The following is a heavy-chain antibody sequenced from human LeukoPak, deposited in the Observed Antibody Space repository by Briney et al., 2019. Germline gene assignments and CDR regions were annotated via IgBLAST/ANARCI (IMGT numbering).Heavy chain of an antibody. D-gene: IGHD2-21*02. Sequence: KPSETLSLTCTVSCGSISSYYWSWIRQPPGKGLEWIGYIYYSGSTNYNPSLKSRVTISVDTSKSQFSLKLSSVTAADTAVYYCARESECGGDCYSGAFDIWGQGTMVTVSS. CDR3: ARESECGGDCYSGAFDI. CDR1: CGSISSYY. J-gene: IGHJ3*02. CDR2: IYYSGST. V-gene: IGHV4-59*01.